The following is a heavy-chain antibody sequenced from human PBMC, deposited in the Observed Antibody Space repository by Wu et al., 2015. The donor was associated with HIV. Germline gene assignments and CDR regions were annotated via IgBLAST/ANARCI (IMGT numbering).Heavy chain of an antibody. CDR3: AREAGYCSSTSCYTGGIDY. CDR2: INPNSGGT. V-gene: IGHV1-2*02. Sequence: QVQLVQSGAEVKKPGASVKVSCKASGYTFTGYYMHWVRQAPGQGLEWMGWINPNSGGTNYAQKLQGRVTMTTDTSTSTAYMELRSLRSDDTAVYYCAREAGYCSSTSCYTGGIDYWGQGTLVTVSS. D-gene: IGHD2-2*02. J-gene: IGHJ4*02. CDR1: GYTFTGYY.